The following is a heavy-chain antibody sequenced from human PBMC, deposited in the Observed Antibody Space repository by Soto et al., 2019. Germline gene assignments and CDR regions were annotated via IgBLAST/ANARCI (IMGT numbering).Heavy chain of an antibody. J-gene: IGHJ5*02. CDR1: GFTFSSYG. V-gene: IGHV3-30*03. CDR3: ARDQDSSSSSFWFDP. CDR2: ISYDGSNK. D-gene: IGHD6-6*01. Sequence: GGSLRLSCAASGFTFSSYGMHWVRQAPGKGLEWVAVISYDGSNKYYADSVKGRFTISRDNSKNTLYLQMNSLRAEDTAVYYCARDQDSSSSSFWFDPWGQGTLVTVSS.